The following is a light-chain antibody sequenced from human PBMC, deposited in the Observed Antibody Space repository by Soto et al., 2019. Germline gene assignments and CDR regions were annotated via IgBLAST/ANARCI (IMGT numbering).Light chain of an antibody. J-gene: IGKJ1*01. CDR2: GAS. V-gene: IGKV3-15*01. CDR3: QQYNTSPRP. Sequence: VMGQSPDTLSVSPGDRVTLSCRASQSVRSNSAWYQQKPGQAPRLLIYGASTRATGIPARFSGSGYETEFTLTISILQSEDFALYCSQQYNTSPRPFGQRANADI. CDR1: QSVRSN.